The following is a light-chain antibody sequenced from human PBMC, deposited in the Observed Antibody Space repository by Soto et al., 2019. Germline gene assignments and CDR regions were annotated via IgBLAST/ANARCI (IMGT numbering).Light chain of an antibody. J-gene: IGLJ1*01. CDR3: SSYTSTSLYV. CDR2: EVS. CDR1: SSDVGSYNR. V-gene: IGLV2-18*02. Sequence: QSDLNQLLSVYGAHRHSVTISYNGTSSDVGSYNRVSWYQQPPGTAPRLMIYEVSNRPSGVPDRFSGSKSGNTASLTISGLQAEDEADYYCSSYTSTSLYVFGTGTKVTVL.